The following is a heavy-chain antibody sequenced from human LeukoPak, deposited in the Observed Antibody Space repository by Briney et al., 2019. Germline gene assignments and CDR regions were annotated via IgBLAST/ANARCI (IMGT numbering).Heavy chain of an antibody. CDR1: GGTLSSYV. V-gene: IGHV1-69*13. CDR3: ARGCVGHDYGGGSYYYYYYYMDV. J-gene: IGHJ6*03. Sequence: ASVKVSCKASGGTLSSYVISWVRQAPGQGLEWVGGIIPIFGTANYAQKFQGRVTITADESTSTAYMELSSLRSEDTAVYYCARGCVGHDYGGGSYYYYYYYMDVWGKGTTVTVSS. CDR2: IIPIFGTA. D-gene: IGHD4-17*01.